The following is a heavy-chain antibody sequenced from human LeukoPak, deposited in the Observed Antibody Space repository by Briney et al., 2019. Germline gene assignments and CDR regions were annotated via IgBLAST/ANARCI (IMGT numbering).Heavy chain of an antibody. V-gene: IGHV3-53*05. J-gene: IGHJ4*02. CDR3: AKVPADSGSYENDY. CDR2: IYSCGST. Sequence: GGSLRLSCAASGFTVSSNYMSWVRQAPGKGLEWVSVIYSCGSTYYADSVKGRFTISRDNSKNTLYLQMNSLRAEDTAVYYCAKVPADSGSYENDYWGQGTLVTVSS. CDR1: GFTVSSNY. D-gene: IGHD1-26*01.